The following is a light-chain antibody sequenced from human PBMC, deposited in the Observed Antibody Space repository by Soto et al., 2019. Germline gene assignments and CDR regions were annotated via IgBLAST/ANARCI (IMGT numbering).Light chain of an antibody. CDR3: QQYGSSP. Sequence: EIVLTQSPGTLSLSPGERATLSCRASQSVSSSYLAWYQQKPGQAPRLLIYGASSRATGIPDRFSGSGSGTDFTLTISRLEPEGFAVYYCQQYGSSPFGQGTKVEIK. CDR2: GAS. V-gene: IGKV3-20*01. J-gene: IGKJ1*01. CDR1: QSVSSSY.